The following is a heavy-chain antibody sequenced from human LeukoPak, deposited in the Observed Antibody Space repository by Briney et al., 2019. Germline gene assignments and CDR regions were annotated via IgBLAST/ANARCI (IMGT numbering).Heavy chain of an antibody. J-gene: IGHJ4*02. Sequence: GGSLRLSCAASGFTFSRYWMSWVRQAPGKGLEWVANIKQDGSEDNHVGSVKGRFTISRDNAKNSLFLQMNSLRAEDTAVYYCATGAVAVDFDYWGQGTLVTVSS. CDR3: ATGAVAVDFDY. CDR1: GFTFSRYW. V-gene: IGHV3-7*03. CDR2: IKQDGSED. D-gene: IGHD6-19*01.